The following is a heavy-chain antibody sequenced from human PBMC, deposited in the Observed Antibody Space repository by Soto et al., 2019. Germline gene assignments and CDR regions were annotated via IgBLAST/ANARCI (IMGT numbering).Heavy chain of an antibody. CDR2: IYYSGST. D-gene: IGHD6-6*01. V-gene: IGHV4-39*01. CDR1: GGSISSSSYY. Sequence: QLQLQESGPGLVKPSETLSLTCTVSGGSISSSSYYWGWIRQPPGKGLEWIGSIYYSGSTYYNPSLKSRGTISVDTSKNQFSLKLSSVTAADTAVYYCARHSRRLGSSSLGPFDYWGQGTLVTVSS. J-gene: IGHJ4*02. CDR3: ARHSRRLGSSSLGPFDY.